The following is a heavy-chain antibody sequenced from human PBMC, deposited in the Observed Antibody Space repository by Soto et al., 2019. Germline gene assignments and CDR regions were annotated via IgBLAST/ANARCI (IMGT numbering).Heavy chain of an antibody. J-gene: IGHJ3*02. D-gene: IGHD1-1*01. V-gene: IGHV4-39*01. Sequence: SETLSLTCTVSGGSISSSSYYWGWIRQPPGKGLEWIGSIYYSGSTYYNPSLKSRVTISVDTSKNQFSLKLSSVTAADTAVYYCARFEYNWNDLRGNAFDIWGQGTMVTVSS. CDR2: IYYSGST. CDR1: GGSISSSSYY. CDR3: ARFEYNWNDLRGNAFDI.